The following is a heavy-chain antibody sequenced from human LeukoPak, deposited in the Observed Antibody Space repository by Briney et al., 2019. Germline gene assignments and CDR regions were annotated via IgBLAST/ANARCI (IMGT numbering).Heavy chain of an antibody. D-gene: IGHD6-13*01. V-gene: IGHV4-4*07. CDR1: GGSISSYY. J-gene: IGHJ3*02. Sequence: SETLSLTCTVSGGSISSYYWSWIRQPAGKGLEWIGRIYTSGSTNYNPSLKSRVTMSVDTSKNQFSLKLSSVTAADTAVYYCARSVSSSSHDAFDIWGQGTMVTVSS. CDR2: IYTSGST. CDR3: ARSVSSSSHDAFDI.